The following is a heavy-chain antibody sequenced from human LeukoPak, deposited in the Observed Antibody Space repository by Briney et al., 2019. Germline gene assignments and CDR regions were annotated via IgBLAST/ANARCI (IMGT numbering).Heavy chain of an antibody. CDR1: GYTVTGYY. CDR3: AREYYDSSGYYSYYFDY. CDR2: ISPNSGGT. V-gene: IGHV1-2*02. J-gene: IGHJ4*02. Sequence: GASVKVSCKASGYTVTGYYMHWVRQAPGQGLEWMGWISPNSGGTNYAQNFQGRVTMTRDTSISTAYMELSRLRSDDTAVYYCAREYYDSSGYYSYYFDYWGQGTLVTVSS. D-gene: IGHD3-22*01.